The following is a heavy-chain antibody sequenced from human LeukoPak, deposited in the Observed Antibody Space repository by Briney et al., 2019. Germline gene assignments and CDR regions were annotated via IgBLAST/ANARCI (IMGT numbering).Heavy chain of an antibody. J-gene: IGHJ4*02. Sequence: SGTLSLTCGVSGCSISNTNWWSWVRQPPGQRLEWIGEISLSGLTNYNPYLKSRVTVSLDKSKNHLSLNLTSVTAADTAVYYCSRENGAFSPFGYWGQGTLVTVPS. D-gene: IGHD2-8*01. CDR1: GCSISNTNW. V-gene: IGHV4-4*02. CDR2: ISLSGLT. CDR3: SRENGAFSPFGY.